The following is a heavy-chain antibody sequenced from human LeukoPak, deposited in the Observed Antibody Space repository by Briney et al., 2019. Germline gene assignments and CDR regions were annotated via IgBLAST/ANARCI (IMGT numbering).Heavy chain of an antibody. Sequence: SVKVPCKASGGTFSSYAISWVRQAPGQGLEWMGGIIPIFGTANYAQKFQGRVTITTDESTSTAYMELSSLRSEDTAVYYCARDLLYYDFWGGYYPGFNWFDPWGQGTLVTVSS. CDR3: ARDLLYYDFWGGYYPGFNWFDP. J-gene: IGHJ5*02. CDR2: IIPIFGTA. CDR1: GGTFSSYA. V-gene: IGHV1-69*05. D-gene: IGHD3-3*01.